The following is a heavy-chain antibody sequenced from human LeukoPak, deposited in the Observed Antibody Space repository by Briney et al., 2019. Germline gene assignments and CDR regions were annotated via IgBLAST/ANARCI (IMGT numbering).Heavy chain of an antibody. CDR3: VRANYYYYMDV. J-gene: IGHJ6*03. Sequence: GRSLRLSCAASGFTFSSYAMPWVRQAPGKGLEWVAVISYDGSNKYYAYSVKGRFTISRDNSKNTLYLQMNSLRAEDTAVYYCVRANYYYYMDVWGKGTTVTVSS. CDR1: GFTFSSYA. CDR2: ISYDGSNK. V-gene: IGHV3-30*01.